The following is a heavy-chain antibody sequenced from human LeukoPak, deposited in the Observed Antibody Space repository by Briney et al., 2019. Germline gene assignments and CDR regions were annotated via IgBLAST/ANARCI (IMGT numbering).Heavy chain of an antibody. J-gene: IGHJ5*01. CDR2: ISAYNGNT. Sequence: ASVKVSCKASGYTFTSYGISWVRQAPGQGLEWMGWISAYNGNTNYAQKLQGRVTMTTDTSTSTAYMELRSLRSDDTAAYYCARDREWGSNSGSQGFDSWGQGTLVTVSS. CDR3: ARDREWGSNSGSQGFDS. CDR1: GYTFTSYG. V-gene: IGHV1-18*01. D-gene: IGHD1-26*01.